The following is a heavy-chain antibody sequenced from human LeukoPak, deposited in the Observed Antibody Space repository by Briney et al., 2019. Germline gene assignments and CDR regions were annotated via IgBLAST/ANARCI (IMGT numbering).Heavy chain of an antibody. Sequence: ASVKVSCKASGYXFTGYYMHWVRQAPGQGLEWMGWINPNSGGTNYAQKFQGRVTMTRDTSISTAYMELSRLRSDDTAVYYCARDYYDSSGYYPTYWGQGTLVTVSS. CDR1: GYXFTGYY. D-gene: IGHD3-22*01. CDR3: ARDYYDSSGYYPTY. J-gene: IGHJ4*02. V-gene: IGHV1-2*02. CDR2: INPNSGGT.